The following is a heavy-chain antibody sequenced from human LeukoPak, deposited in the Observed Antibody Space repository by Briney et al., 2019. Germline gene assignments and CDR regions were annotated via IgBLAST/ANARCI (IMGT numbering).Heavy chain of an antibody. CDR1: GGSISSGGYY. CDR3: PRYLGGSYYFDY. V-gene: IGHV4-31*03. J-gene: IGHJ4*02. D-gene: IGHD1-26*01. CDR2: IYYSGST. Sequence: PSQTLSLTCTVSGGSISSGGYYWSWIRQHPGKGLEWIGYIYYSGSTYYNPSLKSRVTISVDTSKNQFSLKLSSVTAADTAVYYCPRYLGGSYYFDYWGQGTLVTVSS.